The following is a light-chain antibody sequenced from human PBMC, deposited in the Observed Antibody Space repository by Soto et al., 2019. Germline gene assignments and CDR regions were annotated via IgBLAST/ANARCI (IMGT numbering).Light chain of an antibody. V-gene: IGLV2-14*03. CDR1: SSDVGGYNF. CDR3: SSYTTSTTVV. CDR2: EVS. J-gene: IGLJ1*01. Sequence: QSVLTQPASVFGSPGQSITFSCTGTSSDVGGYNFVSWYQQHPGKAPKLMIYEVSSRLSGVSNRFSGSKSGHTASLTISGLQPEDEADYYCSSYTTSTTVVFGTGTKVTVL.